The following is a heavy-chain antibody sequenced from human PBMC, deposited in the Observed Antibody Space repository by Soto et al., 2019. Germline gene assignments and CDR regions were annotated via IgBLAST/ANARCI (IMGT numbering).Heavy chain of an antibody. J-gene: IGHJ5*02. CDR2: IYYSGIT. V-gene: IGHV4-39*01. Sequence: SETLSLTCTVSGGSISSSSYYWGWIRQPPGKGLEWIGSIYYSGITYYNPSLKSRVTISVDTSKNQFSVKLSSVTAADTAVYYCERQYRLFDPWGQGTLVTVSS. CDR3: ERQYRLFDP. CDR1: GGSISSSSYY. D-gene: IGHD2-2*01.